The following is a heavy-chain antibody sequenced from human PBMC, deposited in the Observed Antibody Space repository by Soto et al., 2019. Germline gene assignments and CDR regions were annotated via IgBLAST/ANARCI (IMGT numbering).Heavy chain of an antibody. Sequence: GGSLRPSFAASGFTFSSYVMSCVRQGPGKGLDVVSVMYSGGSRYYADSVKGRFTISRDNSKSTLYLQMNSLRAQDTAGYDCARAPLSPSSGCDKYWGEGTLVTDSS. V-gene: IGHV3-53*01. CDR1: GFTFSSYV. D-gene: IGHD2-21*01. CDR2: MYSGGSR. CDR3: ARAPLSPSSGCDKY. J-gene: IGHJ4*02.